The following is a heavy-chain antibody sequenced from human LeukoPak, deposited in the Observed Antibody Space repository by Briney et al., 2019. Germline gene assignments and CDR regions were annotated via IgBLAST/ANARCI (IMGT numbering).Heavy chain of an antibody. Sequence: GASVKVSCKASGYTFTSYYMHWVRQAPGQGLEWMGIINPSGGSTSYAQKFQGRVTMTRDTSTSTVYMELSSLRSEDTAVYYCARGLSMIVVVTRYYFDYWGQGTLVTVSS. CDR1: GYTFTSYY. CDR3: ARGLSMIVVVTRYYFDY. CDR2: INPSGGST. V-gene: IGHV1-46*01. D-gene: IGHD3-22*01. J-gene: IGHJ4*02.